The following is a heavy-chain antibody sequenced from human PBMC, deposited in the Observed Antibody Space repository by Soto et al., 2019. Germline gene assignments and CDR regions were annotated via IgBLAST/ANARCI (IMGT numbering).Heavy chain of an antibody. CDR3: ARLHLGEVILFDY. J-gene: IGHJ4*02. CDR2: IYYSGST. V-gene: IGHV4-59*08. Sequence: NPSETLSLTCTVSGGSISSYYWSWIRQPPGKGLEWIGYIYYSGSTNYNPSLKSRVTISVDTSKNQFSLMLSSVTAADTAVYYCARLHLGEVILFDYWGQGTLVTVSS. D-gene: IGHD3-3*01. CDR1: GGSISSYY.